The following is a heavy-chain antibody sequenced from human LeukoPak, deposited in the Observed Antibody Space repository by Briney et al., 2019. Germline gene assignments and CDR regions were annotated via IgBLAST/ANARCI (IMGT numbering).Heavy chain of an antibody. Sequence: PGGSLRLSCAASGVTIADYGMSWVRQVPGKGLEWVSGINWDGEATSYADSVKGRFTISRDNAKKSMYLGMNSLRDEDTALYYCARDLSSSWYSLAYWGQGTLVTVSS. CDR2: INWDGEAT. J-gene: IGHJ4*02. CDR3: ARDLSSSWYSLAY. D-gene: IGHD6-13*01. V-gene: IGHV3-20*04. CDR1: GVTIADYG.